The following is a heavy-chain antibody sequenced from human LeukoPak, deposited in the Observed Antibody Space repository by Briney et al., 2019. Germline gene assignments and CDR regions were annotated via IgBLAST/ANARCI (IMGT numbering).Heavy chain of an antibody. CDR3: ARDGYYYDSSGYFDY. J-gene: IGHJ4*02. CDR1: GDSISRYY. D-gene: IGHD3-22*01. Sequence: SETLSLTCTVSGDSISRYYWSWIRQPPGKGLEWIAYISDSGNMNKNPALESRVSISGDTSKNQFSLKLSSVTAADTAVYYCARDGYYYDSSGYFDYWGQGTLVTVSS. CDR2: ISDSGNM. V-gene: IGHV4-59*12.